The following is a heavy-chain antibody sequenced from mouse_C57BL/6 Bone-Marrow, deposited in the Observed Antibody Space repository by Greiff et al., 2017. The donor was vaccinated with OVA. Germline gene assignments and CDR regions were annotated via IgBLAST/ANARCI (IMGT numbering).Heavy chain of an antibody. J-gene: IGHJ1*03. Sequence: QVQLQQSGAELVRPGTSVKMSCKASGYTFTNYWIGWAKQRPGHGLEWIGDIYPGGGYTNYNEKFKGKATVTADKSSSTAYMQFSSLTSEDSAISDCARSGNDYDWYFDVGGTGTTVTVSS. CDR3: ARSGNDYDWYFDV. CDR2: IYPGGGYT. V-gene: IGHV1-63*01. CDR1: GYTFTNYW. D-gene: IGHD2-4*01.